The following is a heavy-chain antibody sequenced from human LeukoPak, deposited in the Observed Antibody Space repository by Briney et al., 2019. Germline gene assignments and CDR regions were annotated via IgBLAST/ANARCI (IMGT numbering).Heavy chain of an antibody. CDR2: ISSNGGST. Sequence: GGSLRLSSAASGFTFSSYAMHWVRQAPGKGLEYVSAISSNGGSTYYANSVKGRFTISRDNSKNTLYLQMGSLRAEDMAVYYCARDGWAAAGTLDYWGQGTLVTVSS. CDR1: GFTFSSYA. D-gene: IGHD6-13*01. V-gene: IGHV3-64*01. J-gene: IGHJ4*02. CDR3: ARDGWAAAGTLDY.